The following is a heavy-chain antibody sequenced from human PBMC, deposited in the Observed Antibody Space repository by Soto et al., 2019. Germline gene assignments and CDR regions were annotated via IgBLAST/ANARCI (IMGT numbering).Heavy chain of an antibody. Sequence: PSEALAPTCPVSGGSVSSSRYYWSRIPEPPGKGLEWIGYSDYSGSANYNPSLKSRVTISVDTSKNQFSLQLTSVTPADTAEYICARIGLSHPDFDSWGQGTLVTVSS. CDR1: GGSVSSSRYY. CDR3: ARIGLSHPDFDS. J-gene: IGHJ4*01. V-gene: IGHV4-61*01. CDR2: SDYSGSA. D-gene: IGHD2-2*03.